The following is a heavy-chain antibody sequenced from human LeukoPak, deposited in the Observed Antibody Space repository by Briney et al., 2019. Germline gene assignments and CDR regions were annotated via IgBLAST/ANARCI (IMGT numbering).Heavy chain of an antibody. CDR2: ISAYNGNT. J-gene: IGHJ6*02. CDR1: GYTFTSYG. V-gene: IGHV1-18*01. CDR3: ARGSGIYYYYGMDV. Sequence: GASVRVSCKASGYTFTSYGISWVRQAPGQGLEWMGWISAYNGNTNYAQKLQGRVTMTTDTSTSTAYMELRSLRSDDTAVYYCARGSGIYYYYGMDVWGQGTTVTVSS. D-gene: IGHD3-10*01.